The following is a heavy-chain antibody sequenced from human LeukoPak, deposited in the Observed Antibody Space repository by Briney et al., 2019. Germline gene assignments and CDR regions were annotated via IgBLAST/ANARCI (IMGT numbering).Heavy chain of an antibody. V-gene: IGHV3-7*03. CDR2: INHNGNVN. Sequence: GGSLRLSCAAFGFIFSSYWMNWARQAPGKGLEWVASINHNGNVNYYVDSVKGRFTISRDNAKNSLYLQMSNLRAEDTAVYFCARGGGLDVWGQGATVTVSS. CDR1: GFIFSSYW. CDR3: ARGGGLDV. D-gene: IGHD3-16*01. J-gene: IGHJ6*02.